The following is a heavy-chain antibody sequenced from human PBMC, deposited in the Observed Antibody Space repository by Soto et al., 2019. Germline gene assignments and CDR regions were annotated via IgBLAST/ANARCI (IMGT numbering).Heavy chain of an antibody. Sequence: GGSLRLSCAASGLTFNNYAMSWVRQAPGKGLEWVSAITGSGGSTFYADSVKGRFTISRDNSKNTVYLQMISLRADDTAEYYCAKDKRDVRDGSGIYPSIYYYYYGMDVWGQGTTVTVSS. V-gene: IGHV3-23*01. CDR1: GLTFNNYA. D-gene: IGHD3-10*01. CDR2: ITGSGGST. J-gene: IGHJ6*02. CDR3: AKDKRDVRDGSGIYPSIYYYYYGMDV.